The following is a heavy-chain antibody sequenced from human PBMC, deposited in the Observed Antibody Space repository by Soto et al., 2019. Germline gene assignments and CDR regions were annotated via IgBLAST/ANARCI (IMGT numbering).Heavy chain of an antibody. CDR2: FDPEDGET. V-gene: IGHV1-24*01. Sequence: ASVKVSCKVSGYTLTELSMHWVRQAPGKGLEWVGGFDPEDGETLYAQKFQGSVTMTEATSTDTAHMELSSLKSEDTEVYYWAKSRAHSSADYSGRGTLGTVSS. D-gene: IGHD6-19*01. J-gene: IGHJ4*02. CDR3: AKSRAHSSADY. CDR1: GYTLTELS.